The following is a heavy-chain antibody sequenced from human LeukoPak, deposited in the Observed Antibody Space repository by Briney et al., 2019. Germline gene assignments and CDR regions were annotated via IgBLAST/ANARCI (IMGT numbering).Heavy chain of an antibody. Sequence: SETLSLTCTVSGGSISSYYWSWIRQPAGKGLEWIGRIYTSGSTNYNPSLKSRITILIDTSKNQFSLKLSSVTAADTAVYYCARGISSSSYGYWGQGTLVTVSS. CDR3: ARGISSSSYGY. CDR1: GGSISSYY. D-gene: IGHD6-13*01. V-gene: IGHV4-4*07. CDR2: IYTSGST. J-gene: IGHJ4*02.